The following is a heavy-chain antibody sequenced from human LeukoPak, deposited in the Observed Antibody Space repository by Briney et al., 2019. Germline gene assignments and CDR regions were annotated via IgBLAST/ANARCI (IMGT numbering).Heavy chain of an antibody. CDR1: GFTFSSYG. CDR3: VRMFSGPLDY. CDR2: ISYDGSNK. Sequence: GGSLRLSCAASGFTFSSYGTHWVRQAPGKGLEWVAVISYDGSNKYYADSVKGRFTISRDDAKNTLYLQMNSLRAEDTAVYYCVRMFSGPLDYWGQGTLVTVS. V-gene: IGHV3-30*03. D-gene: IGHD3-10*02. J-gene: IGHJ4*02.